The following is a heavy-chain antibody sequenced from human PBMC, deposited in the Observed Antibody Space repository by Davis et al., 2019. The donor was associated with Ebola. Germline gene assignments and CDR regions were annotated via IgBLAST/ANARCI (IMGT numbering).Heavy chain of an antibody. V-gene: IGHV3-15*01. CDR3: TTEPPIEDSSGYYLDY. Sequence: GESLKISCAASGFTFSNAWMSWVRQAPGKGLEWVGRIKSKTDGGTTDYAAPVKGRFTISRDDSKNTLYLQMNSLKTEDTAVYYCTTEPPIEDSSGYYLDYWGQGTLVTVSS. D-gene: IGHD3-22*01. CDR2: IKSKTDGGTT. CDR1: GFTFSNAW. J-gene: IGHJ4*02.